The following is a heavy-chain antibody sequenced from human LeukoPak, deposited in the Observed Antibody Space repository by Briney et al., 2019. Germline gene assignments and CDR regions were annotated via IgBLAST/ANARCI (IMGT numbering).Heavy chain of an antibody. CDR1: GFTFAKYA. V-gene: IGHV3-23*01. J-gene: IGHJ4*02. CDR2: ISGSGNVT. Sequence: QPGGSLKLSCVGSGFTFAKYARTWVREAPGKGLEWVSVISGSGNVTYYAESVKGRFTISRDNSKRTLYLQMDSLRADDTAIYYCAKDRAGANWGQGTLVLVSS. CDR3: AKDRAGAN.